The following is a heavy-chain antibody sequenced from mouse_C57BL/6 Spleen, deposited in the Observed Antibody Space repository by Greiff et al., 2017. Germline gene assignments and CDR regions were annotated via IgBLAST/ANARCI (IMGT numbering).Heavy chain of an antibody. J-gene: IGHJ2*01. V-gene: IGHV5-4*01. CDR3: ARDYGSPYYFDY. CDR1: GFTFSSYA. D-gene: IGHD1-1*01. CDR2: ISDGGSYT. Sequence: EVQRVKSGGGLVKPGGSLKLSCAASGFTFSSYAMSWVRQTPEKRLEWVATISDGGSYTYYPDNVKGRFTISRDNAKNNLYLQMSHLKSEDTAMYYCARDYGSPYYFDYWGQGTTLTVSS.